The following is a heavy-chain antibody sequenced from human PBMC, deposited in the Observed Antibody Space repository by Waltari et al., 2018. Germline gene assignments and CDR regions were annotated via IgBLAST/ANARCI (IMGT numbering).Heavy chain of an antibody. J-gene: IGHJ4*02. CDR3: ARHLYSIDYLELGN. V-gene: IGHV3-23*01. D-gene: IGHD3-22*01. CDR2: IRDSGVIT. CDR1: GFNFISSA. Sequence: EVHLLESGGGLAQPGGSLRLSCAASGFNFISSAMSWVRQAPGKGLEWVSGIRDSGVITKYADAGKGRFTVSRDNSKNTVFLQLNSLRAEDTAIYYCARHLYSIDYLELGNWGQGTQVTVSS.